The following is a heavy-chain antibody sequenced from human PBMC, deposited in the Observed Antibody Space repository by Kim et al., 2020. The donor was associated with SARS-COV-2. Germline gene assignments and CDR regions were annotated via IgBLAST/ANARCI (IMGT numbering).Heavy chain of an antibody. V-gene: IGHV5-51*01. Sequence: SPSFQGQVTISADKSISTAYLQWSSLKAADTAMYYCARPHGGAVAGTPDYWGQGTLVTVSS. CDR3: ARPHGGAVAGTPDY. J-gene: IGHJ4*02. D-gene: IGHD6-19*01.